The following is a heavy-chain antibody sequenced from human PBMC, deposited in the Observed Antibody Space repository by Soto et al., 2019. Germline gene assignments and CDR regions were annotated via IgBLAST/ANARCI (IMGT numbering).Heavy chain of an antibody. CDR1: GFTFSDYY. CDR3: ARDYTPNYYDSSGYDY. D-gene: IGHD3-22*01. J-gene: IGHJ4*02. Sequence: AGGSLRLSCAASGFTFSDYYMSWIRQAPGKGLEWVSYISSSGSTIYYADSVKGRFTISRDNAKNSLYLQMNSLRAEDTAVYYCARDYTPNYYDSSGYDYWGQGTLVTVSS. V-gene: IGHV3-11*01. CDR2: ISSSGSTI.